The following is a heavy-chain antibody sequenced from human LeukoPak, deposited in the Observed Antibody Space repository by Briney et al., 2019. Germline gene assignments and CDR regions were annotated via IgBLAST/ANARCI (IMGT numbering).Heavy chain of an antibody. V-gene: IGHV3-23*01. D-gene: IGHD3-16*01. J-gene: IGHJ6*03. Sequence: GGSLRLSCAASGFSFSTYAMSWVRQAPGKGLEWVSSIPRNGGSTYYADSVKGRFTNSRDNSKNTLYVQMNSLRVDDTAVYYCAKAPRFGDHAAEYFYYYMDVWGKGTTVTVSS. CDR3: AKAPRFGDHAAEYFYYYMDV. CDR1: GFSFSTYA. CDR2: IPRNGGST.